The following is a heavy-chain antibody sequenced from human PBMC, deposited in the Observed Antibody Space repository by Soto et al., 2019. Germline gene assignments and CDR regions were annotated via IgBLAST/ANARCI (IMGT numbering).Heavy chain of an antibody. CDR3: ARRGRYCSSSSSCYYYFDS. V-gene: IGHV4-34*01. Sequence: SETLSLTCGVYGGSLSTYYWSWMRQPPGQRLEWIGEINHSGSASYNPSLKSRVTMSIDTSKNQFSLRLSSVTAADMAVYYCARRGRYCSSSSSCYYYFDSWVQGPLVAVSS. D-gene: IGHD2-15*01. CDR1: GGSLSTYY. CDR2: INHSGSA. J-gene: IGHJ4*02.